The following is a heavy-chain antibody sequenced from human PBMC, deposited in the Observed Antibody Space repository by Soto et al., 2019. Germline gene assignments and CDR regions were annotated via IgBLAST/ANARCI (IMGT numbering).Heavy chain of an antibody. CDR1: GFAFSTYG. V-gene: IGHV3-33*08. D-gene: IGHD3-9*01. Sequence: QVQLVEPGGGVIQPGKSLRLSCSASGFAFSTYGMHWVRQAPGKGLDWVAVIWADGSRQFNGDSVKGRFTISRDNAKNTLYLQMICLRVDDKPVFCSVGGTGYLRQRDVWGPGTLVIGSS. CDR2: IWADGSRQ. J-gene: IGHJ4*02. CDR3: VGGTGYLRQRDV.